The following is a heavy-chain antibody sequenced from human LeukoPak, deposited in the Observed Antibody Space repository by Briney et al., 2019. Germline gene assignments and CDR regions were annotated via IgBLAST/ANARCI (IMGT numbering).Heavy chain of an antibody. CDR3: AQVEGKERTAGSGWYFTDS. CDR1: GFTFSSLA. V-gene: IGHV3-23*01. D-gene: IGHD6-19*01. CDR2: ISGRGGST. Sequence: GGSLRLSCAPSGFTFSSLAMRWVRHAPGKGREWFSAISGRGGSTYYAASVKGRFTISRDNSKNTLYLQMNSLRAEDTAVYYCAQVEGKERTAGSGWYFTDSWGQGTLVTVSS. J-gene: IGHJ4*02.